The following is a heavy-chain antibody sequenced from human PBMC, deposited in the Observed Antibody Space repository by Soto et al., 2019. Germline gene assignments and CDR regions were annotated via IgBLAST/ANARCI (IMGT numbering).Heavy chain of an antibody. CDR3: ARDRRSGYYDNSGYYWRYFDY. D-gene: IGHD3-22*01. V-gene: IGHV1-69*13. J-gene: IGHJ4*02. CDR1: RGTFSSYA. CDR2: IIPIFGTA. Sequence: GASVKGPCKASRGTFSSYAISWVRQAPGAGLEWMGGIIPIFGTANYAQKFQGRVTITADESTSTAYMELSSLRSEDTAVYYCARDRRSGYYDNSGYYWRYFDYWGQGTLVTVSS.